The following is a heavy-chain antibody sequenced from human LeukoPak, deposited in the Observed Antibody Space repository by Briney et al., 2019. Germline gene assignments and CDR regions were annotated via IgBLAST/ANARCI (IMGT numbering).Heavy chain of an antibody. Sequence: SVKVSCKASGGTFSSYAISWVRQAPGQGLEWMGGSIPIFGTANYAQKFQGRVTITTDDSTSTAYMELSSLRSEDTAVYYCARASYNWNPQCQCQYYYYMDVWGKGTTVTVSS. CDR1: GGTFSSYA. CDR2: SIPIFGTA. CDR3: ARASYNWNPQCQCQYYYYMDV. V-gene: IGHV1-69*05. J-gene: IGHJ6*03. D-gene: IGHD1-20*01.